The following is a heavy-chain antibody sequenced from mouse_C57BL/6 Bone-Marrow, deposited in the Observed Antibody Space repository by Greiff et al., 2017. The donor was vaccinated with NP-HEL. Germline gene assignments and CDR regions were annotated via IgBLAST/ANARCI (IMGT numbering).Heavy chain of an antibody. CDR3: AREEGLYYYGSFDY. V-gene: IGHV1-55*01. J-gene: IGHJ2*01. Sequence: QVQLKQPGAELVKPGASVKMSCKASGYTFTSYWITWVKQRPGQGLEWIGDIYPGSGSTNYNEKFKSKATLTVDTSSSTAYMQLSSLTSEDSAVYYCAREEGLYYYGSFDYWGQGTTLTVSS. CDR2: IYPGSGST. CDR1: GYTFTSYW. D-gene: IGHD1-1*01.